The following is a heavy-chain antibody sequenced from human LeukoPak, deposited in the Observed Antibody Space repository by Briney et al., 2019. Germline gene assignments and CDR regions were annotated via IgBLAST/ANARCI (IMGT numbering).Heavy chain of an antibody. D-gene: IGHD5/OR15-5a*01. CDR2: IYTSGST. CDR3: ARHTVSRVGGDFDF. CDR1: GGSISGYY. V-gene: IGHV4-4*07. J-gene: IGHJ4*02. Sequence: SETPSLTCTVSGGSISGYYWSWIRQPAGKGLEWIGRIYTSGSTNYNPSLKSRVTMSVDTSKNQFSLKLSSVTAADTAVYYCARHTVSRVGGDFDFWGQGTLVTVSS.